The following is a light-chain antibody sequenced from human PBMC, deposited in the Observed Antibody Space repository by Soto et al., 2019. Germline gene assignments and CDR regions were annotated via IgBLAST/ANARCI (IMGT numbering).Light chain of an antibody. CDR1: SSDVGDYNY. J-gene: IGLJ2*01. CDR3: SSYAGSNTFVV. CDR2: EVT. Sequence: QSVLSQPPSASGSLGQSVTISCTGTSSDVGDYNYVSWYQQHPGKAPKVMIYEVTKRPSGVPDRFSGSKSGNTASLTVSGLQAEDEADYYCSSYAGSNTFVVFGGGT. V-gene: IGLV2-8*01.